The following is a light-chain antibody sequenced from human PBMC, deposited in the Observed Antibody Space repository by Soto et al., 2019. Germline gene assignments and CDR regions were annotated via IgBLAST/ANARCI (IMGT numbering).Light chain of an antibody. CDR2: EVS. CDR3: NSYTGSSTYV. J-gene: IGLJ1*01. V-gene: IGLV2-18*02. Sequence: QSALTQPPSVSGSPRQSVALSCTGTSSDVGSYHRVSWYQQPPGAAPKLMISEVSNRPSGVPDRVSGSKSGNTASLTISGLQAEYDADYYCNSYTGSSTYVFGTGTKLTVL. CDR1: SSDVGSYHR.